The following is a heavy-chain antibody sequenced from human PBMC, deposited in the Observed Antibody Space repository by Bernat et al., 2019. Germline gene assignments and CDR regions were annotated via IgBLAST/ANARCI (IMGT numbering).Heavy chain of an antibody. D-gene: IGHD3-22*01. J-gene: IGHJ3*02. CDR3: ARDRLRYDSSGFHAFDI. Sequence: EVQLVESGGGLVQPGGSLRLSCVASGFTVSSNYMSWVRQAPGKGLEWVSVIYSGGSTYYADSVKGRFTISRHNSKNTLYLQMNSLRAEDTAVYYCARDRLRYDSSGFHAFDIWGQGTMVTVSS. CDR1: GFTVSSNY. CDR2: IYSGGST. V-gene: IGHV3-53*04.